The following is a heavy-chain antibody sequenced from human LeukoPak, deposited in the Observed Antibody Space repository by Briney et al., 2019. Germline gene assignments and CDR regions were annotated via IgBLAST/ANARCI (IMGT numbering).Heavy chain of an antibody. CDR3: AKEYFWSGRPAPFDY. J-gene: IGHJ4*02. CDR2: IRYDGSNK. Sequence: PGGSLRLSCAASGFTFSNYGVHWVRQAPGKGLEWVAFIRYDGSNKYYADSVKGRFTISRDNSKNRLYLQMNSLRTEDTAVYYCAKEYFWSGRPAPFDYWGQGTLVTVSS. CDR1: GFTFSNYG. V-gene: IGHV3-30*02. D-gene: IGHD3-3*01.